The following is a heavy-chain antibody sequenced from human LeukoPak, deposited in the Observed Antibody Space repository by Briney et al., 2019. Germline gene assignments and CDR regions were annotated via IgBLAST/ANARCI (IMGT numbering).Heavy chain of an antibody. J-gene: IGHJ6*04. CDR2: ISGSGGST. CDR1: GFTFSSYA. Sequence: GGSLRLSCAASGFTFSSYAMSWVRQAPGKGLEWDSAISGSGGSTYYADSVEGRFTISRDNAKNSLYLQMNSLRAEDTALYYCAREIYGSGSPWMDVWGKGTTVTVSS. CDR3: AREIYGSGSPWMDV. V-gene: IGHV3-23*01. D-gene: IGHD3-10*01.